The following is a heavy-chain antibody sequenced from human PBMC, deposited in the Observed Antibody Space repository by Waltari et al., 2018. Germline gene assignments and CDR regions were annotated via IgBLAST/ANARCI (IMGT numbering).Heavy chain of an antibody. J-gene: IGHJ6*02. D-gene: IGHD1-7*01. Sequence: QVQLVQSGAEVKKPGASVKVSCKASGYTFTGYYMHWVRQAPGQGLEWIGRINPNSGGTNYAPKFQCSVTMTRDTSISTAYMELSRLRSDDTAVYYCARDRTGTNGRWGYYYGMDVWGQGTTVTVSS. CDR2: INPNSGGT. CDR1: GYTFTGYY. V-gene: IGHV1-2*06. CDR3: ARDRTGTNGRWGYYYGMDV.